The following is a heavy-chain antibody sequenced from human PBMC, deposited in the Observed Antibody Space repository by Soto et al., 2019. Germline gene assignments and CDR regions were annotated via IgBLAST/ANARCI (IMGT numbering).Heavy chain of an antibody. D-gene: IGHD3-22*01. V-gene: IGHV4-4*02. Sequence: QVQLQESGPGLVKPSGTLSLTCAVSGGSISSSNWWSWVRQPPGEGREWIGEIYHSGSTNYNPSLKNRVTISVDKYKNQFSLKLSSVTAADTAVYYCARGQWYDSSGYYRFFDYWGQGTLVTVSS. CDR1: GGSISSSNW. CDR3: ARGQWYDSSGYYRFFDY. CDR2: IYHSGST. J-gene: IGHJ4*02.